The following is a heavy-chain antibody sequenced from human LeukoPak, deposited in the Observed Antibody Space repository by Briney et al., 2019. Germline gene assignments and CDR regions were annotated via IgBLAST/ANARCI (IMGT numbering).Heavy chain of an antibody. CDR1: GGSIGTYY. V-gene: IGHV4-59*01. CDR3: ARSTRSWFDP. Sequence: SETLSLTCTVSGGSIGTYYWSWIRQPPGKGLEWIGYIYYSGSTNYNPSLKSRVTISVDTSNNQVSLKLSSVTAADTAVYYCARSTRSWFDPWGQGTLVTVSS. J-gene: IGHJ5*02. D-gene: IGHD3-10*01. CDR2: IYYSGST.